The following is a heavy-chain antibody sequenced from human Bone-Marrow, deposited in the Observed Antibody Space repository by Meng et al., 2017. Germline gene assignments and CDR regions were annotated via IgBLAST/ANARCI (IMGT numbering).Heavy chain of an antibody. D-gene: IGHD1-26*01. Sequence: AQCVDVGGCLVQPGGSLRLSCAASGFTFSSDWMHWVRQAPGKGLVWVSRVNSDGSSTSYADSVKGRFTISRDNAKNTLSLQMNSLRAEDTAVYYCARTRGVGAVIRWGQGTLVTVSS. CDR1: GFTFSSDW. CDR3: ARTRGVGAVIR. J-gene: IGHJ4*02. CDR2: VNSDGSST. V-gene: IGHV3-74*01.